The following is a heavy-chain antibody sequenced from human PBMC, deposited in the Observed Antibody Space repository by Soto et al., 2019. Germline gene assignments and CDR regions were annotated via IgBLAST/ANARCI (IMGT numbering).Heavy chain of an antibody. Sequence: QVQLQESGPGLVKPSETLSLTCTVSGGSVSSGSYYWSWIRQPPGKGLEWIGYIYYSGSTNYNPSLKRRVTIPGDTPKNQFPLKLSSVTAADTAVYYCARDRYSSGWYYYGMDVWGQGTTVTVSS. CDR2: IYYSGST. V-gene: IGHV4-61*01. D-gene: IGHD6-19*01. J-gene: IGHJ6*02. CDR1: GGSVSSGSYY. CDR3: ARDRYSSGWYYYGMDV.